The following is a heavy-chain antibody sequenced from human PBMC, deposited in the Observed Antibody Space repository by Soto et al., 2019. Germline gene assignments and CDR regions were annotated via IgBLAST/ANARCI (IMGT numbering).Heavy chain of an antibody. J-gene: IGHJ6*02. Sequence: EVQLVESGGGLVQPGGSLRVSCAASGFTFGSYWMNWVRQAPGKGLVWVSRIDSDGSSTTYADSVKGRFTTSRDNAKNTLYLQMSCLRVEDTAVYYCARGRSYGMNVWGQGTTVTVSS. CDR2: IDSDGSST. CDR1: GFTFGSYW. V-gene: IGHV3-74*01. CDR3: ARGRSYGMNV.